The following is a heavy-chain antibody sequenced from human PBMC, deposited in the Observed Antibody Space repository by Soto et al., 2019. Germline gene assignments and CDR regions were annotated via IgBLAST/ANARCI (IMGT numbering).Heavy chain of an antibody. D-gene: IGHD5-12*01. V-gene: IGHV4-34*01. CDR1: GGSFSGYY. CDR2: INHSGST. CDR3: ARGVRDGYDEEETIGSKIDY. J-gene: IGHJ4*02. Sequence: SETLSLTCAVYGGSFSGYYWSWIRQPPGKGLEWIGEINHSGSTNYNPSLKSRVTISVDTSKNQFSLKLSSVTAADTAVYYCARGVRDGYDEEETIGSKIDYWGQGTLVTVSS.